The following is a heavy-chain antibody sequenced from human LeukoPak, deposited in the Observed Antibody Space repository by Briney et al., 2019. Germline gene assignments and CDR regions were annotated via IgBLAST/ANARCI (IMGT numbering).Heavy chain of an antibody. D-gene: IGHD2/OR15-2a*01. CDR2: ISNNGGRT. V-gene: IGHV3-23*01. CDR3: ARDEDTSALSEY. Sequence: PGGSLRLSCAGSGFSFSSNTMSWVRQAPGRGLEWVSAISNNGGRTDYADSVKGRFTISRDNSKSTLYLHMDSLRAEDTAVYYCARDEDTSALSEYWGQGTLVTASS. CDR1: GFSFSSNT. J-gene: IGHJ4*02.